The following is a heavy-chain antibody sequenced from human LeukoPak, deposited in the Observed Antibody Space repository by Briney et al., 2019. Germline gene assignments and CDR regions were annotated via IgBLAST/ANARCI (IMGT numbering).Heavy chain of an antibody. CDR2: ISSSGSTL. V-gene: IGHV3-48*01. CDR3: ARETRYSSDY. CDR1: GFTFNGYS. D-gene: IGHD5-18*01. Sequence: GGSLRLSCTASGFTFNGYSMIWVRQAPGKGLEWLSYISSSGSTLVYADSVKGRFTISRDNAKNSVYLQMNSLGAEDTAVYYCARETRYSSDYWGHGTLVTVSS. J-gene: IGHJ4*01.